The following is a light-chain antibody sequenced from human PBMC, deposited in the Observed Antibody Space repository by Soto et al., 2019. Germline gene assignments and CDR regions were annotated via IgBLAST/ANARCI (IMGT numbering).Light chain of an antibody. CDR2: DVR. CDR1: SSDVGGYNY. Sequence: QSALTQPASVSGSPGQSITISCTGTSSDVGGYNYVSWYQQHPGKAPKLMIYDVRNRPSGASNRFSGSKSVNTASLKISGLQAEDAADYYCSSYTSVSTDVFGTGTKVTVL. CDR3: SSYTSVSTDV. J-gene: IGLJ1*01. V-gene: IGLV2-14*01.